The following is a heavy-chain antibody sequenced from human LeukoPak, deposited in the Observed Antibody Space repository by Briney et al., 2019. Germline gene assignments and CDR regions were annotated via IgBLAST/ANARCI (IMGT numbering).Heavy chain of an antibody. Sequence: GASVKVSCKASGYTFTGYYMHWVRQAPGQGLEWMGWINPNSGGTNYAQKFQGWVTMTRDTSISTAYMELSRLRSDDTAVYYCANSAYDYVWGSYRYDWFDPWGQGTLVTVSS. CDR1: GYTFTGYY. CDR3: ANSAYDYVWGSYRYDWFDP. J-gene: IGHJ5*02. V-gene: IGHV1-2*04. D-gene: IGHD3-16*02. CDR2: INPNSGGT.